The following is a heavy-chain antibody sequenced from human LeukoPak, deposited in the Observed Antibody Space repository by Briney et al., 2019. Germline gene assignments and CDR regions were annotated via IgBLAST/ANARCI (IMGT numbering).Heavy chain of an antibody. CDR2: ISTSGST. CDR3: ASPRSGYRYTFDY. V-gene: IGHV4-4*09. Sequence: SETLSLTCAVSAASISNYYWSWIRQAPGKGLEWIGYISTSGSTDYNPSLKSRVSISLDTSKNRSSLNLNFVTAADTAVYYCASPRSGYRYTFDYWGQGALVTVSS. CDR1: AASISNYY. J-gene: IGHJ4*02. D-gene: IGHD3-22*01.